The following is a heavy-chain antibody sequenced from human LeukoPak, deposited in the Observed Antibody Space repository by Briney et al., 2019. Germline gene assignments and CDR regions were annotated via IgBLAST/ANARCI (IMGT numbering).Heavy chain of an antibody. V-gene: IGHV4-39*01. CDR2: IYYSGST. CDR1: GGSISSSSYY. D-gene: IGHD3-10*01. Sequence: PSETLSLTCTVSGGSISSSSYYWGGIRQPPGKGLEGIGRIYYSGSTYYNPSRKRRFTITVNTTKSQFSLKLRAVTAADTAVYYCALLWFGESNWFDPWGQGTLVTVSS. CDR3: ALLWFGESNWFDP. J-gene: IGHJ5*02.